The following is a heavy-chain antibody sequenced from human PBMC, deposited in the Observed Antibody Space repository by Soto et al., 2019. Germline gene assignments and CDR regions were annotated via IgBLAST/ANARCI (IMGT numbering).Heavy chain of an antibody. V-gene: IGHV3-9*01. Sequence: GGSLRLSCAVSGVMFEDYAMHWVRQAPGKGLEWVAGINWNGINKGYADSVQGRFTISRDNAKKSLYLQMDYLRPEDTAFYFCAKDADRLGELWGYFQNWGQGTLVTVSS. D-gene: IGHD3-16*01. CDR1: GVMFEDYA. CDR2: INWNGINK. CDR3: AKDADRLGELWGYFQN. J-gene: IGHJ1*01.